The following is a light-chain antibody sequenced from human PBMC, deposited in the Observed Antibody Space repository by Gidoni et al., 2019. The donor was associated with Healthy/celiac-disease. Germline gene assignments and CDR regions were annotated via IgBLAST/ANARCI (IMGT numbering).Light chain of an antibody. Sequence: VLTLYPDSLAASLGERATITCTSSQSVLYSSNNKNYLAWYQQKPGQPPKLLIYWASTRESGVPDRFSGSGSGTDFTLTISSLQAEDVAVYYCQQYYRPGLTFGGGTKVEIK. V-gene: IGKV4-1*01. CDR3: QQYYRPGLT. CDR1: QSVLYSSNNKNY. J-gene: IGKJ4*01. CDR2: WAS.